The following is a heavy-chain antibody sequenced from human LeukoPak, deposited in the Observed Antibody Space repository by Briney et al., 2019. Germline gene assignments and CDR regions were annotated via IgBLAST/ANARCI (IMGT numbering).Heavy chain of an antibody. CDR1: GFTFSSYG. Sequence: GGSLRLSCAASGFTFSSYGMHWVRQAPGKGLEWVAVISYDGSNKYYADSVKGRFTISRDNSKNTLHLQMNSLRAEDTAVYYCARGSGYFFDYWGQGTLVTVSS. V-gene: IGHV3-30*03. D-gene: IGHD3-22*01. CDR2: ISYDGSNK. CDR3: ARGSGYFFDY. J-gene: IGHJ4*02.